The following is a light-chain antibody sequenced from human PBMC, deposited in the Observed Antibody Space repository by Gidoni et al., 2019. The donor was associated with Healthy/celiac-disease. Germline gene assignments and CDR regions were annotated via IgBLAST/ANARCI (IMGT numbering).Light chain of an antibody. V-gene: IGLV1-47*01. J-gene: IGLJ2*01. CDR1: RPNIGSNY. Sequence: QSVLTQPPSASGTPGQRVTISCSGSRPNIGSNYVYWDQQLPGTAPKLLIYRNNQRPSGVPDRFSGSKSGISASLAISGLRSEDEADYYCAAWDDSLSGVVFGGGTKLTVL. CDR3: AAWDDSLSGVV. CDR2: RNN.